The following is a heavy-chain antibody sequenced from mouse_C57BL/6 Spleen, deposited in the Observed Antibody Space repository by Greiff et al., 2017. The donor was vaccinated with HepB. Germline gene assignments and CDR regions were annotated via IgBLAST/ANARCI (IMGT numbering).Heavy chain of an antibody. CDR3: GRRLAGMLFAD. J-gene: IGHJ3*01. D-gene: IGHD4-1*01. CDR2: IHPTNGST. CDR1: GYTFTSYW. V-gene: IGHV1-64*01. Sequence: VKLQQPGAELVKPGASVKLSCKASGYTFTSYWMHWVKQRPGQGLEWIGMIHPTNGSTNYNEKFKSKATLTVAKSSSTAYMQLSSLTSEDSAVYYCGRRLAGMLFADWGQGTLVTVSA.